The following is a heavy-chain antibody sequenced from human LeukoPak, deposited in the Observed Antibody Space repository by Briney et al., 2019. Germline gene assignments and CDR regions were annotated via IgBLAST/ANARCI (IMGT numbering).Heavy chain of an antibody. CDR3: ARVKSGSLYDAFDI. V-gene: IGHV4-38-2*02. CDR2: IYHSGTT. D-gene: IGHD1-26*01. CDR1: GYSISSGYY. Sequence: SETLSLTFTVSGYSISSGYYLGWIRQPPGKGLEWIGSIYHSGTTYYNPSLKSRVTISVDTSKNQFSLKLNSVTAADTAVYYCARVKSGSLYDAFDIWGQGTMVTVSS. J-gene: IGHJ3*02.